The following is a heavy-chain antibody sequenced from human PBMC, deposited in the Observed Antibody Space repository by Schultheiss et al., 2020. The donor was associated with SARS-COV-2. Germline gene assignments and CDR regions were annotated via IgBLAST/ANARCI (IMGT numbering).Heavy chain of an antibody. D-gene: IGHD3-10*01. J-gene: IGHJ6*02. V-gene: IGHV3-7*03. Sequence: GESLKISCAASGFTFSTYWMSWVRQAPGKGLEWVANIKQDGSEKYYVDSVKGRFTISRDNTKNSLYLQMNSLRVEDTAVYYCARDPEGGSIYYGSGVGGMDVWGQGTTVTVSS. CDR2: IKQDGSEK. CDR3: ARDPEGGSIYYGSGVGGMDV. CDR1: GFTFSTYW.